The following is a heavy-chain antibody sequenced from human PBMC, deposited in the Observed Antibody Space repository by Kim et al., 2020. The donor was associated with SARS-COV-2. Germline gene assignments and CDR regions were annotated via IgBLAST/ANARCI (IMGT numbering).Heavy chain of an antibody. J-gene: IGHJ5*02. Sequence: SETLSLTCTVSGGSISSYYWCWIRQPPGKGLEWIGYIYYSGSTNSNHSLKSRVTITVDTSKNQFSLTLSSVTAADTAVYYCARDLSVGWFDPWGQGTLVTVSS. CDR1: GGSISSYY. V-gene: IGHV4-59*01. CDR2: IYYSGST. CDR3: ARDLSVGWFDP. D-gene: IGHD3-10*01.